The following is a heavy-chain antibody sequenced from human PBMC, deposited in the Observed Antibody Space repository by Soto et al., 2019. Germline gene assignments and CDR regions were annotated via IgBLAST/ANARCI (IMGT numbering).Heavy chain of an antibody. CDR2: ISTNGGST. Sequence: PGGSLRLSCAASGCTFSSYAMYWVRQAPGKGLEYVSSISTNGGSTHYADSVKGRFTISRDNSKNTQYLQMSSLRADDTAVYYCVKGEYYYDSSGYYPFDYWGQGTLVTVSS. CDR1: GCTFSSYA. V-gene: IGHV3-64D*06. CDR3: VKGEYYYDSSGYYPFDY. J-gene: IGHJ4*02. D-gene: IGHD3-22*01.